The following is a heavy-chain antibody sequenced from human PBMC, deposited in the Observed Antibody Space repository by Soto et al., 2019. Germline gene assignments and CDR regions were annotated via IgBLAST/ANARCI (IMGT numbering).Heavy chain of an antibody. CDR2: IIPIFGTA. D-gene: IGHD3-16*01. J-gene: IGHJ6*02. V-gene: IGHV1-69*13. CDR1: GGTFSSYA. CDR3: ARGGVETNYYYYGMDV. Sequence: ASVKVSCKASGGTFSSYAISWVRQAPGQGLEWMGGIIPIFGTANYAQKFQGRVTITADESTSTAYMELSSLRSEDTAVYYCARGGVETNYYYYGMDVWGQGTTVTVS.